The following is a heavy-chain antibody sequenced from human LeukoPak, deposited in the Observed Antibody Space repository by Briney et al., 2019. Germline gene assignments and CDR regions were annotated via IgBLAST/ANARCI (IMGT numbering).Heavy chain of an antibody. CDR2: ISGYNGNA. CDR3: ARGASGYDYRFDY. J-gene: IGHJ4*02. Sequence: ASVKVSCKASGYTFNRYDISWVRQAPGQGLEWMGWISGYNGNANYAQKVQGRVTMTTDTSTSTAYMELRSLRSDDTAVYYCARGASGYDYRFDYWGQGTLVTVSS. CDR1: GYTFNRYD. D-gene: IGHD5-12*01. V-gene: IGHV1-18*01.